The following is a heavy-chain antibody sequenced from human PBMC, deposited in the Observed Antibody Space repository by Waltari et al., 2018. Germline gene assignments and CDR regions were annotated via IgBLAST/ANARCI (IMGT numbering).Heavy chain of an antibody. CDR2: LHYGGSR. CDR1: GVSISTSSHY. J-gene: IGHJ2*01. V-gene: IGHV4-39*01. D-gene: IGHD1-7*01. CDR3: ATLPIPLELWYFDL. Sequence: QLQLQESGPGLVNPSETLSPTCTVSGVSISTSSHYGGWIRQPPGKGPDWIGSLHYGGSRYFNPSLKSRVTISVDTSKNQVSLKLTSVTAADTAVYYCATLPIPLELWYFDLWGRGTLVTVSS.